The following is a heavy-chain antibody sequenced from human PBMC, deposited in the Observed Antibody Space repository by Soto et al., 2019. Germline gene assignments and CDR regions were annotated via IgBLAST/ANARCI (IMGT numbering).Heavy chain of an antibody. CDR2: IYYSGST. J-gene: IGHJ4*02. CDR3: ARAAQKSTIFFDX. D-gene: IGHD6-13*01. CDR1: GGSISSGGYY. Sequence: SETLSLTCTVSGGSISSGGYYWNWIRQHPGKGLEWIGYIYYSGSTYYNPSLKSRVTISVDTSKNQFSLKLSSVTAADTAVYYCARAAQKSTIFFDXWGQGTLVTVSX. V-gene: IGHV4-31*03.